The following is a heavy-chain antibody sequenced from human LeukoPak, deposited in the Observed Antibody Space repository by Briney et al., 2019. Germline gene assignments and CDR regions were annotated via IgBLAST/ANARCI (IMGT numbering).Heavy chain of an antibody. V-gene: IGHV1-69*06. D-gene: IGHD3-22*01. Sequence: GASVKVSCKASGGTFSSYAISWVRQAPGQGLEWMGGIIPIFGTANYAQKFQGRVTINADKSTSTAYMELSSLRSEDTAVYYCARKVPNDSSGYYYRGQFDPWGQGTLVTVSS. CDR3: ARKVPNDSSGYYYRGQFDP. J-gene: IGHJ5*02. CDR1: GGTFSSYA. CDR2: IIPIFGTA.